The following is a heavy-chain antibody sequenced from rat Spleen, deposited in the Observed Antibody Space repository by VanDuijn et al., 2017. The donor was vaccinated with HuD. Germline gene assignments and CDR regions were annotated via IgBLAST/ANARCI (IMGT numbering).Heavy chain of an antibody. D-gene: IGHD1-9*01. Sequence: QVQLKESGPGLVQPSQTLSLICTVSGFSLTSYSVNWVRQPPGKGLEWIGAIWSGGTTDYNSTLKSRLSISRDTSKSQVVLKMNGLQPEETAMYFCARSAYGYNFNYFAYWGQGTLVTVSS. V-gene: IGHV2-15*01. CDR3: ARSAYGYNFNYFAY. CDR2: IWSGGTT. J-gene: IGHJ3*01. CDR1: GFSLTSYS.